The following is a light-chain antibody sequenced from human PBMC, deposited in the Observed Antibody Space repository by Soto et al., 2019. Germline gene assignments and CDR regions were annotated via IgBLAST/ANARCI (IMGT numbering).Light chain of an antibody. CDR1: SGDIGSYNR. CDR3: SSYTNIKTRACV. V-gene: IGLV2-14*01. Sequence: QSVLTQRASVSGSPGQSITISCTGTSGDIGSYNRVSWYQQHPGKAPKLIIYEVTDRPSGVSNRFSGSKSGNTASLTISGLQAEDEAEYYCSSYTNIKTRACVFGTGTKVTVL. J-gene: IGLJ1*01. CDR2: EVT.